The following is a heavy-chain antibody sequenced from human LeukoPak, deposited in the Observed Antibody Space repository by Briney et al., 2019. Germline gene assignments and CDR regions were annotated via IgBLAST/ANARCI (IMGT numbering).Heavy chain of an antibody. Sequence: GASVKVSCKASGYTFTSYAMNWVRQAPGQGLEWMGWINTNTGNPTYAQGFTGRFVFSLDTSVSTAYLQISSLKAEDTAVYYCARGSVVRGVITDPGYYYYMDVWGKGTTVTVSS. CDR3: ARGSVVRGVITDPGYYYYMDV. CDR2: INTNTGNP. CDR1: GYTFTSYA. V-gene: IGHV7-4-1*02. J-gene: IGHJ6*03. D-gene: IGHD3-10*01.